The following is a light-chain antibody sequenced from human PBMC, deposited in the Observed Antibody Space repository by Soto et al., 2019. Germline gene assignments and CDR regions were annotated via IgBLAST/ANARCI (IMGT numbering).Light chain of an antibody. CDR3: QHYDSYSPTWT. V-gene: IGKV1-5*03. Sequence: DLQMTQSPSTLSASVGDRVSITCRASQSIGDWLAWYQQKPGKAPKLLIYKASNLQSGVPSRFSCSGSGTDFTLTISSLQPDDFATYYCQHYDSYSPTWTFGQGTKVDIK. J-gene: IGKJ1*01. CDR2: KAS. CDR1: QSIGDW.